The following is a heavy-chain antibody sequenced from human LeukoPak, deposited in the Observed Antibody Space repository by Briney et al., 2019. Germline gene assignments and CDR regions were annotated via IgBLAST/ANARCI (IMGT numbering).Heavy chain of an antibody. CDR2: IHPSGTT. CDR1: GGSISSYY. V-gene: IGHV4-4*07. CDR3: ARETEVPGGRSWDF. Sequence: SETLSLTCTVSGGSISSYYWTWIRQPAGKGLEWIGRIHPSGTTNHNPSLKSRVIMSLDMSNNQFSLEVRSVTAADTAVYYCARETEVPGGRSWDFWGQGTLVTVSS. D-gene: IGHD6-19*01. J-gene: IGHJ4*02.